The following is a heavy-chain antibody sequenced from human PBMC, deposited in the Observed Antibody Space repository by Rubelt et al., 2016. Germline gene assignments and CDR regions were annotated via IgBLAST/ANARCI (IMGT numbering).Heavy chain of an antibody. CDR1: GFTFSSYA. J-gene: IGHJ2*01. CDR3: ARVDTFYYDSSAYRGVPGYWYFDL. Sequence: GSGGGLVQPGGSLRLSCAASGFTFSSYAMSWVRQAPGKGLEWVSGINWNGGSPGYADSVKGRFTISRDNAKNSLYLQMNSLRAEDTALYHCARVDTFYYDSSAYRGVPGYWYFDLWGRGTLVTVSS. V-gene: IGHV3-20*01. CDR2: INWNGGSP. D-gene: IGHD3-22*01.